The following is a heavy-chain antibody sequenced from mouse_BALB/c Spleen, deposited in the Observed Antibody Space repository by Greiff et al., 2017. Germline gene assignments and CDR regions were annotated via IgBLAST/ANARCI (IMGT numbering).Heavy chain of an antibody. D-gene: IGHD2-2*01. CDR3: VREGYYHAMDY. Sequence: QVQLKQSGPGLVAPSQSLSITCTVSGFSLTDYGVSWIRQPPGKGLEWLGVIWGGGSTYYNSALKSRLSISKENSKSQVFLKMNSLQTDDSAMYYVVREGYYHAMDYWGQGTSVTVSS. J-gene: IGHJ4*01. CDR1: GFSLTDYG. CDR2: IWGGGST. V-gene: IGHV2-6-5*01.